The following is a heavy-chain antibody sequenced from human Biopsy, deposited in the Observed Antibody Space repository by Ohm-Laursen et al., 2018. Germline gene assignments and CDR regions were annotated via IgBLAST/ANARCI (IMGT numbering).Heavy chain of an antibody. J-gene: IGHJ4*02. V-gene: IGHV4-38-2*01. CDR1: GYSISSDYR. D-gene: IGHD6-19*01. CDR2: IFKDGNT. Sequence: SDTLSLTCAVSGYSISSDYRWGWIRQAPGKTLEWLGNIFKDGNTHYNPSLRSRIIISIDTSKNQFSLMMTSVSGADTAVYFCARVGSGWAPFDKWGPGTLVTVSS. CDR3: ARVGSGWAPFDK.